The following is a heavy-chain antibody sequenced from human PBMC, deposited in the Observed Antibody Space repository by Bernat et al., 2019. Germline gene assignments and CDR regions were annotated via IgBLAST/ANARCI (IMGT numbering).Heavy chain of an antibody. Sequence: QVQLVESGGGVVQPGRSLRLSCAASGFSFSTYGIQWVRQAPGKGLEWVAVVSSDGHTKIYVDSVNGRFAISRDNSKNTLYLQMNSLRVEDTAVYYCVKEGHSRGYGAYFDSWGQGALVTVSS. D-gene: IGHD6-25*01. CDR1: GFSFSTYG. CDR2: VSSDGHTK. CDR3: VKEGHSRGYGAYFDS. V-gene: IGHV3-30*18. J-gene: IGHJ4*02.